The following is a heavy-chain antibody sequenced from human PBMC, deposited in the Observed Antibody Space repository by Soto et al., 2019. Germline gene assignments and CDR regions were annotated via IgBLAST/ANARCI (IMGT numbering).Heavy chain of an antibody. J-gene: IGHJ4*02. CDR2: IKSKADGGTT. D-gene: IGHD4-17*01. CDR3: TSLYYGH. Sequence: GGSLRLSCAASEFTFANAWIGWVRQAPGKGLEWVGRIKSKADGGTTDYAAPVKGRFTISRDESQNTLYLQMNSLKTEDTAVYYCTSLYYGHWGQGTLVTVSS. CDR1: EFTFANAW. V-gene: IGHV3-15*01.